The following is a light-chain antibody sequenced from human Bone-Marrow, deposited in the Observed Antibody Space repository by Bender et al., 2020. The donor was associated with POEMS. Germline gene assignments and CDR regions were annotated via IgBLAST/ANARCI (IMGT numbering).Light chain of an antibody. Sequence: QSVLTQPPSVSGAPGQRVTISCTGSSSNLGAGYDVHWYQQLPGTAPKLLIYGNRDRPSGVSHRFSGSKSGNTASLTISGLQAEDEADYWCSSYSSTTTPLVFGGGTKLTVL. V-gene: IGLV1-40*01. CDR2: GNR. CDR3: SSYSSTTTPLV. CDR1: SSNLGAGYD. J-gene: IGLJ3*02.